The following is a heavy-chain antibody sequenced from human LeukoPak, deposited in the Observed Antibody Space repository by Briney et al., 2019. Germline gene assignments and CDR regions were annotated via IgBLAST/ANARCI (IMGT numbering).Heavy chain of an antibody. Sequence: SETLSLTCTVSGGSISSYYWSWIRQPPGKGLEWIGYIYYSGSTNYNPSLKSRVTISVDTSKNQFSLKLSSVTAADTAVYYCARIGLGATGDYWGQGTLVPVSS. V-gene: IGHV4-59*08. CDR1: GGSISSYY. CDR2: IYYSGST. CDR3: ARIGLGATGDY. D-gene: IGHD1-26*01. J-gene: IGHJ4*02.